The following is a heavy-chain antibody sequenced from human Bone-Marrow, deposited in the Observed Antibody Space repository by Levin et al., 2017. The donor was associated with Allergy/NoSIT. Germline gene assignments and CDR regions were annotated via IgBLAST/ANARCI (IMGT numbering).Heavy chain of an antibody. J-gene: IGHJ6*02. Sequence: PGGSLRLSCDASGFTFTTYGMHWVRQAPGKGLEWVAVIWHDGRKKFHADSVRGRLTISRDNSENTVSLQMNSLRVEDTAVYYCVRDSGLYGLDVWGQGTTVIVSS. CDR2: IWHDGRKK. CDR3: VRDSGLYGLDV. CDR1: GFTFTTYG. V-gene: IGHV3-33*01. D-gene: IGHD5-12*01.